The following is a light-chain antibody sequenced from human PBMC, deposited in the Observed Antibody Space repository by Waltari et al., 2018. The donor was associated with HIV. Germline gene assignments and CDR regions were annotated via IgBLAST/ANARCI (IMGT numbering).Light chain of an antibody. Sequence: QSVLTQPPSVSGAPGRSVIITCTGYSSNSGAPYDVNWYQQLQGAAPKFLISVSTNRPSAVRDRLSVSKSGTSASLAITGLQAGDEADYYCQSYDSSLGASVFGGGTKLTVL. J-gene: IGLJ3*02. CDR1: SSNSGAPYD. V-gene: IGLV1-40*01. CDR2: VST. CDR3: QSYDSSLGASV.